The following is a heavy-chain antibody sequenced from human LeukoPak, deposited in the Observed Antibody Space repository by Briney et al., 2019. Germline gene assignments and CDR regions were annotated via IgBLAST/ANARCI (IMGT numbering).Heavy chain of an antibody. J-gene: IGHJ5*02. Sequence: PGGSLRLSCAASGFTFSSYSMNWVRQAPGKGLEWVSSISSSSSYIYYADSVKGRFTISRDNAKNSLYLQMNSLRAEDTAVYCCARDSQVSTYNWFDPWGQGTLVTVSS. CDR1: GFTFSSYS. D-gene: IGHD3-16*02. V-gene: IGHV3-21*01. CDR2: ISSSSSYI. CDR3: ARDSQVSTYNWFDP.